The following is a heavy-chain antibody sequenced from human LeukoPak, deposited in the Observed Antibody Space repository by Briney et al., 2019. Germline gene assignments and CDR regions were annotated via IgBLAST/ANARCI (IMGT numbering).Heavy chain of an antibody. Sequence: PGGSLRLSCAASGFTFSCYGMHWVRQAPGKGLEWVAVIWYDGSNKYFADSVKGRFTISRDNSKNTLYLQMNSLRAEDTAVYYCARSMYYYDSSGYYFDWFDPWGQGTLVTVSS. CDR2: IWYDGSNK. J-gene: IGHJ5*02. CDR1: GFTFSCYG. CDR3: ARSMYYYDSSGYYFDWFDP. V-gene: IGHV3-33*01. D-gene: IGHD3-22*01.